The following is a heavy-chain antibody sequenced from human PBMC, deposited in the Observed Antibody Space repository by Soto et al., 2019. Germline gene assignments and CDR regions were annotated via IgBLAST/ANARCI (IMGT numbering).Heavy chain of an antibody. CDR1: GGSISNYY. J-gene: IGHJ4*02. CDR3: ASHGPIAAAGTVFDY. V-gene: IGHV4-59*08. Sequence: QVQLQESGPGLVKPSETLSLTCTISGGSISNYYWSWIRQPPGKGLEWIGYIYYSGSTRYNPSLKSRPTISVDTSKNQFSLKLSSVTAADTAVYYCASHGPIAAAGTVFDYWGQGTLVTVSS. D-gene: IGHD6-13*01. CDR2: IYYSGST.